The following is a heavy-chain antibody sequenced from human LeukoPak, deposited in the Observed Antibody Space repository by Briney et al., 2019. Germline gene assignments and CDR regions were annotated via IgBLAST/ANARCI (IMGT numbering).Heavy chain of an antibody. J-gene: IGHJ4*02. CDR1: GGSISSYY. Sequence: SETLSLTCTASGGSISSYYWSWIRQPAGKGLEWIGRIYTTGSTYYNPSLKSRVTMSVDTSKNQFSLKLSSVTAADTAVYYCARLQLWEYYFDYWGQGTLVTVSS. D-gene: IGHD1-1*01. CDR3: ARLQLWEYYFDY. V-gene: IGHV4-4*07. CDR2: IYTTGST.